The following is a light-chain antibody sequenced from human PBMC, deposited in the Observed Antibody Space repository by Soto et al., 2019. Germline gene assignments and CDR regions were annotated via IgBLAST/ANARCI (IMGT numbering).Light chain of an antibody. J-gene: IGLJ3*02. CDR1: SSDVGSYNL. CDR3: CSYAGSSTPWV. V-gene: IGLV2-23*01. Sequence: QSALTQPAPVSGSPGQSITISCTGTSSDVGSYNLVSWYQQHPGKAPKLMIYEGSKRPSGVSNRFSGSKSGNTASLTISGLQAEDEADYYCCSYAGSSTPWVFGGGTKVTVL. CDR2: EGS.